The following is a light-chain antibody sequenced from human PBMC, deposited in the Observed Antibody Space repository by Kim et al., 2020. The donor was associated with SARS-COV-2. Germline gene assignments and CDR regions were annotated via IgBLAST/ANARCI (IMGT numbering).Light chain of an antibody. CDR2: AVS. Sequence: DNVMTQTQLSLSVTTGQPASISCKSRQSLLYTDGVKHLYWHLQKPGQSPQLLIYAVSSRFSGVPDRFSGSGSGTDFTLKISRVEAEDVGIYYCTQGIGLPYSFGQGTKLEI. V-gene: IGKV2-29*02. J-gene: IGKJ2*01. CDR3: TQGIGLPYS. CDR1: QSLLYTDGVKH.